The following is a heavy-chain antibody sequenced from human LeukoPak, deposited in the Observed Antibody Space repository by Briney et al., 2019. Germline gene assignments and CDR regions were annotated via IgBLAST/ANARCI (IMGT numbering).Heavy chain of an antibody. Sequence: SETLSLTCTVSGGSISSGSYYWNWIRQPAGKGLEWIGRIYTSGSTNYNPSLKSRITISVDTSKNQFSLRLSSVTAADTAVYYCARERSYGDFDYWGQGTLVTVSS. CDR3: ARERSYGDFDY. CDR1: GGSISSGSYY. J-gene: IGHJ4*02. CDR2: IYTSGST. V-gene: IGHV4-61*02. D-gene: IGHD4-17*01.